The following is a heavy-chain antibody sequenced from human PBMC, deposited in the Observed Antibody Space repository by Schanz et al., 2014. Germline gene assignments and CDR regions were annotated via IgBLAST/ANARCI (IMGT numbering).Heavy chain of an antibody. D-gene: IGHD3-22*01. CDR3: AKDPSHGDYDYYFDY. CDR2: IGYLGDT. V-gene: IGHV3-NL1*01. Sequence: VHLVESGGGLVKRGGSLRLSCVASGFTFSSYAMHWVRQAPGKGLEWVSTIGYLGDTYYPDSVKDRFTVSRDNSKNTLYLQMNSLRAEDTAVYYCAKDPSHGDYDYYFDYWGQGTLVTVSS. CDR1: GFTFSSYA. J-gene: IGHJ4*02.